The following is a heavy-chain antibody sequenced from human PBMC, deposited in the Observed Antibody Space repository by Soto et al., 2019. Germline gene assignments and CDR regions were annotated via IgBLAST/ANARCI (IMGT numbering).Heavy chain of an antibody. J-gene: IGHJ5*02. CDR3: KWDLVASDP. CDR1: GFTFSNAW. D-gene: IGHD1-26*01. V-gene: IGHV3-15*01. CDR2: IRSKTDGGST. Sequence: PGGSLRLSCAASGFTFSNAWRSWVRQAPGKGLEWVGRIRSKTDGGSTDYAAPVKGRFTISRDDSKDTLYLQMNSLKTEDTAVYYCKWDLVASDPWGQGTMVTVYS.